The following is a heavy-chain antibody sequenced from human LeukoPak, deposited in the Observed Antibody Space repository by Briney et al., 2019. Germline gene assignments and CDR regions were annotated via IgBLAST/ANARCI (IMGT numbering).Heavy chain of an antibody. CDR2: ISAYNGNT. V-gene: IGHV1-18*01. CDR1: GYTFTSYG. CDR3: ARDKYSSTRPGYFDY. J-gene: IGHJ4*02. Sequence: ASVKVSCKASGYTFTSYGISWVRQAPGQGLEWMGWISAYNGNTNYAQKLQGRVTMTTDTSTSTAYMELRSLRSDDTAVYYCARDKYSSTRPGYFDYWGQGTLVTVSS. D-gene: IGHD6-13*01.